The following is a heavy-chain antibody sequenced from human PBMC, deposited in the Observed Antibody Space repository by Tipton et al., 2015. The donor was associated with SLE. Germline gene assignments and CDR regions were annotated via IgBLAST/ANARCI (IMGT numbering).Heavy chain of an antibody. Sequence: TLSLTCAVYGGSFSSYYWSWIRQPPGKGLEWIGYIYYSGSTNYNPSLKSRVTISVDTSKNQFSLKLSSVTAADTAVYYCARLSFRIAAAGTYNWFDPWGQGTLVTVSS. CDR1: GGSFSSYY. CDR2: IYYSGST. J-gene: IGHJ5*02. D-gene: IGHD6-13*01. V-gene: IGHV4-59*08. CDR3: ARLSFRIAAAGTYNWFDP.